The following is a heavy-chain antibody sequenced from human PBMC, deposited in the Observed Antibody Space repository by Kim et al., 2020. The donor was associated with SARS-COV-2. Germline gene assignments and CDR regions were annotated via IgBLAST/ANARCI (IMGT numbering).Heavy chain of an antibody. CDR1: GFTFNTYW. Sequence: GGSLRLFCVASGFTFNTYWMHWVRQAPGKGLVWLSRINSDGSSTNYADSVRGRCTISRDNAKNTLSLQLNSLRDEDTAVYYCARSFSSRRYGYYYYYMDVWGKGTTVTVSS. CDR3: ARSFSSRRYGYYYYYMDV. D-gene: IGHD2-2*01. J-gene: IGHJ6*03. V-gene: IGHV3-74*01. CDR2: INSDGSST.